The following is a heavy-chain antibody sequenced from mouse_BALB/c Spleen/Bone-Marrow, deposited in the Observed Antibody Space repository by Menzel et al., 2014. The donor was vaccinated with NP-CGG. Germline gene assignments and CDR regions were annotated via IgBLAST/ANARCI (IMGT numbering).Heavy chain of an antibody. D-gene: IGHD2-14*01. CDR2: IYPYSGAT. Sequence: VQLQQSGPELVKPGASVKISCKASGYSFXGYYMHWVKQSHVKSLEWIGRIYPYSGATDYNQNFKDKASLTVDKSSSTAYMELHSLTSEDSAVYYCAKNYRYDGALDYWGQGASLTVSS. CDR1: GYSFXGYY. J-gene: IGHJ4*01. CDR3: AKNYRYDGALDY. V-gene: IGHV1-31*01.